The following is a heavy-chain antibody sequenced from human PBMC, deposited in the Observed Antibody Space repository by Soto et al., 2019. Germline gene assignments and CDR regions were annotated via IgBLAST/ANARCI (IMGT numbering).Heavy chain of an antibody. V-gene: IGHV3-23*01. CDR2: ITESGAST. D-gene: IGHD2-15*01. CDR3: AKNLVAWFHP. J-gene: IGHJ5*02. Sequence: EEQLLESGGGLVQPGGSLRLSCAASGFIFGSYVMTWVRQAPGKGLEWVSLITESGASTYYADSVKGRFTISRDNAKNILYLQMNSLTDEDTAIYYCAKNLVAWFHPWVQGTLVSVSS. CDR1: GFIFGSYV.